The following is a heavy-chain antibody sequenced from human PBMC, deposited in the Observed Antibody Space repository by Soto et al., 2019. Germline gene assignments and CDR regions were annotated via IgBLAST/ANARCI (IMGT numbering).Heavy chain of an antibody. CDR1: GFTFSNAW. CDR2: IKSKTDGGTT. CDR3: TTTPTWRESLLEGY. J-gene: IGHJ4*02. Sequence: GSLILSCAASGFTFSNAWMSWVRQAPGKGLEWVGRIKSKTDGGTTDYAAPVEGRFTISRDDSKNTLYLQMNSLKTEDTAVYYCTTTPTWRESLLEGYWGQGTLVTVSS. D-gene: IGHD3-10*01. V-gene: IGHV3-15*01.